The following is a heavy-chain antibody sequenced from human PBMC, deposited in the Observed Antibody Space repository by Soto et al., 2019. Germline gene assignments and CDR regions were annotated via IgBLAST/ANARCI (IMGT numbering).Heavy chain of an antibody. CDR2: IKSKTDGGTT. V-gene: IGHV3-15*01. Sequence: HSWAASGFTFSHAWMSWVRKAPGKGLEWVGRIKSKTDGGTTDYAAPVKGRFTISRDDSKNTLYLQMNSLKTEDTAGDYCTTEPEYYDRSGYRGDWGQGTLATV. J-gene: IGHJ1*01. CDR1: GFTFSHAW. D-gene: IGHD3-22*01. CDR3: TTEPEYYDRSGYRGD.